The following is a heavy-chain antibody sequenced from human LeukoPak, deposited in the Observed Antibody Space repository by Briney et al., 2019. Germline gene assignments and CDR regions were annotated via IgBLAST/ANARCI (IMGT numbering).Heavy chain of an antibody. CDR1: GGSISSSNW. CDR2: INHSGST. V-gene: IGHV4-4*02. D-gene: IGHD6-13*01. J-gene: IGHJ5*02. CDR3: ARGAGSGSSWSGP. Sequence: PSETLSLTCAVSGGSISSSNWWSWVRQPPGKGLEWIGEINHSGSTNYNPSLKSRVTISVDTSKNQFSLKLSSVTAADTAVYYCARGAGSGSSWSGPWGQGTLVTVSS.